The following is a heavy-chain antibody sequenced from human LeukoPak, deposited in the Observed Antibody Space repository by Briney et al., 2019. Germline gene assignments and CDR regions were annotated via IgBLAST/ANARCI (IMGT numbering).Heavy chain of an antibody. CDR3: ARAPLWFGELLSVDY. CDR2: ISAYNGNT. V-gene: IGHV1-18*01. CDR1: GYTFTSYG. J-gene: IGHJ4*02. Sequence: ASVKVSCKASGYTFTSYGISWVRQAPGQGLERMGWISAYNGNTNYAQKLQGRVTMTTDTSTSTAYMELRSLRSDDTAVYYCARAPLWFGELLSVDYWGQGTLVTVSS. D-gene: IGHD3-10*01.